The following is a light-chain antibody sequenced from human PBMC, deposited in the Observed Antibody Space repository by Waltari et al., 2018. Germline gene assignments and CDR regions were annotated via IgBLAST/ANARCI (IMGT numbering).Light chain of an antibody. CDR3: QSYDSSLSGWV. J-gene: IGLJ3*02. CDR2: GNS. V-gene: IGLV1-40*01. CDR1: SPNIGAGYA. Sequence: QSVLPQPPSVSGAPGQRVTISCPGSSPNIGAGYAVPWYQQLPGTAPKLLIYGNSNRPSGVPDRFSGSKSGTSASLAITGLQAEDEADYYCQSYDSSLSGWVFGGGTKLTVL.